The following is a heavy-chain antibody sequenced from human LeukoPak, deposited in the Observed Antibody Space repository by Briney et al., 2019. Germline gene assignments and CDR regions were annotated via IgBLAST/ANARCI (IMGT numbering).Heavy chain of an antibody. Sequence: SETLSLTCTVSGGSITSYYWSWIRQPPGKGLEWIGYIYYSGNTNYNPSLKSRVTISVDTSKNQFSLKLSSVTAADTAVYYCARGGGISHYYYYMDVWGKGTTATISS. V-gene: IGHV4-59*01. D-gene: IGHD6-13*01. J-gene: IGHJ6*03. CDR2: IYYSGNT. CDR1: GGSITSYY. CDR3: ARGGGISHYYYYMDV.